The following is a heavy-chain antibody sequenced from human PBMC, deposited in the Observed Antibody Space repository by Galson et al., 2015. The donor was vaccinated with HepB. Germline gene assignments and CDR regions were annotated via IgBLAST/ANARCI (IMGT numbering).Heavy chain of an antibody. Sequence: SVKVPCKVSEGTLRAIVISWVRQAPGKGLEWMGGSIPIFRTANYAQKFQGRVTITAYESTSTAYFEMSSTRSEDQAVYYCARTVSGEPNLQYFFYWGQGTLVTVSS. J-gene: IGHJ4*02. CDR1: EGTLRAIV. D-gene: IGHD3-3*01. V-gene: IGHV1-69*13. CDR3: ARTVSGEPNLQYFFY. CDR2: SIPIFRTA.